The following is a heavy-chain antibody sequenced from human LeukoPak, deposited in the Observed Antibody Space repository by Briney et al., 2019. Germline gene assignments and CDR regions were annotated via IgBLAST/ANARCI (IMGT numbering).Heavy chain of an antibody. CDR1: GGSISSSNW. Sequence: SETLSLTCAVSGGSISSSNWWSWVRQPPGKGLEWIGEIYHSGSTNYNPSLKSRVTISVDKSKNQFSLKLSSVTAADTAVYYCAREGAGSSGYYRGDAFDIWGQGTMVTVSS. CDR2: IYHSGST. CDR3: AREGAGSSGYYRGDAFDI. D-gene: IGHD3-3*01. V-gene: IGHV4-4*02. J-gene: IGHJ3*02.